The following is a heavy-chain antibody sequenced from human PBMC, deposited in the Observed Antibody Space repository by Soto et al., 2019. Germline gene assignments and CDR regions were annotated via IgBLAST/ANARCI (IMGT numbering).Heavy chain of an antibody. CDR2: IKSRALGGTT. V-gene: IGHV3-15*07. J-gene: IGHJ4*01. CDR1: GFPFSNAW. CDR3: TTDSNCSMLVVRFDY. Sequence: EVQLVESGGGLVEPGGSLRLSCAGSGFPFSNAWINWVRHVPGKGLEWVGRIKSRALGGTTDFAAPVRGRFAITRDDSRNVAYLQMNSLHTEDTAVYYCTTDSNCSMLVVRFDYWGHGSLVTVSS. D-gene: IGHD3-22*01.